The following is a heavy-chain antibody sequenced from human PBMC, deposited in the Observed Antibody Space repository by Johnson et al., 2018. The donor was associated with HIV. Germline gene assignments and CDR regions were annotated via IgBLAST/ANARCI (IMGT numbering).Heavy chain of an antibody. CDR1: GFTFDDYG. Sequence: VQLVESGGGVVRPGGSLRLSCAASGFTFDDYGMSWVRQAPRKGLEWVSGINWNGGSTGYADSVKGRFTISRDNAKNSLYLQMNSLRAEDTALYYCARDFYAVVATPFIGSAFDIWGQGTMVTVSS. D-gene: IGHD5-12*01. CDR3: ARDFYAVVATPFIGSAFDI. CDR2: INWNGGST. V-gene: IGHV3-20*04. J-gene: IGHJ3*02.